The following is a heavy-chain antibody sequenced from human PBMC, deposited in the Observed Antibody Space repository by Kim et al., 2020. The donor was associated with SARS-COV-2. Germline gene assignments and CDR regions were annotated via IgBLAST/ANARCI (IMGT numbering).Heavy chain of an antibody. J-gene: IGHJ6*02. CDR2: ST. Sequence: STFYADSVKGRFTISRHNSKNTLYLQMNSLRAEDTAVYYCASDAASYCVDVWGQGTTVTVSS. V-gene: IGHV3-53*04. CDR3: ASDAASYCVDV.